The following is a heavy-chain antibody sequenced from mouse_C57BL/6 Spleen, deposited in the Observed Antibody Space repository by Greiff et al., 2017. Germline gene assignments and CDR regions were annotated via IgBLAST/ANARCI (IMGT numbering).Heavy chain of an antibody. D-gene: IGHD2-3*01. CDR2: ISSGSSTI. V-gene: IGHV5-17*01. CDR3: ARGDRYYAMDY. J-gene: IGHJ4*01. CDR1: GFTFSDYG. Sequence: EVQLKESGGGLVKPGGSLKLSCAASGFTFSDYGMHWVRQAPEKGLEWVAYISSGSSTIYYADTVKGRFTISRDNAKNTLFLQMTSLRSEDTAMYYCARGDRYYAMDYWGQGTSVTVSS.